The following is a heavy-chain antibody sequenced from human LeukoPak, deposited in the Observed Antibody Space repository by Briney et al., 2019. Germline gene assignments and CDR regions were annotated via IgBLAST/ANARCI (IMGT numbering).Heavy chain of an antibody. CDR1: GGSISSHY. CDR2: IYYSGST. J-gene: IGHJ4*02. D-gene: IGHD1-1*01. Sequence: SETLSLTCTVSGGSISSHYWSWIRQPPGKGLEWIGYIYYSGSTNYNPSLKSRVTISVDTSKNQFSLKLSSVTAADTAVYYCARGGKLEPPDYWGQGTLVTVSS. CDR3: ARGGKLEPPDY. V-gene: IGHV4-59*11.